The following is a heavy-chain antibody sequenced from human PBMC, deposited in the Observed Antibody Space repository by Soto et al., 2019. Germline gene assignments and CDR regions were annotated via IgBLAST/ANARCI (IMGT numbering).Heavy chain of an antibody. CDR3: AKLSTRVLEDQGYYYMDV. J-gene: IGHJ6*03. D-gene: IGHD3-3*01. CDR1: GFTFTSYA. V-gene: IGHV3-23*01. CDR2: ISGSGGST. Sequence: GGSLRLSCAASGFTFTSYAMSWVRQAPGKGLEWVSTISGSGGSTYYADSVKGRFTISRDNSKDTLYLQMNSLRAEDTAVYYCAKLSTRVLEDQGYYYMDVWGKGTTVTVSS.